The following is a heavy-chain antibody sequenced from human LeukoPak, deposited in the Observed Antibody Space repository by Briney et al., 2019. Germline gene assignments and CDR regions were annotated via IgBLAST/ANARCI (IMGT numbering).Heavy chain of an antibody. J-gene: IGHJ3*02. CDR3: ARGRGSGWYDAFDI. CDR1: GFTFSGHS. D-gene: IGHD6-19*01. V-gene: IGHV3-33*01. Sequence: GGSLRLSCAASGFTFSGHSMHWVRQAPGKGLEWVAVIWYDGSNKFYADSVRGRFTISRDNSKNTLYVQMNSLRAEDTAVYYCARGRGSGWYDAFDIWGQGTMVTVSS. CDR2: IWYDGSNK.